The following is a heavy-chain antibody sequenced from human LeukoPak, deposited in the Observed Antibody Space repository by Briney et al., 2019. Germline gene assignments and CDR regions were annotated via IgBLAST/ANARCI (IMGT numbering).Heavy chain of an antibody. CDR3: AKVYSVVGAAQPIN. V-gene: IGHV3-33*06. Sequence: PGGSLRLSCAASGFTFSSYGMHWVRQAPGKGLEWVAVIWYDGSNKYCADSVKGRFTISRDNSKNTLYLQMNSLRAEDTAVYYCAKVYSVVGAAQPINWGQGTLVTVSS. CDR2: IWYDGSNK. D-gene: IGHD1-26*01. CDR1: GFTFSSYG. J-gene: IGHJ4*02.